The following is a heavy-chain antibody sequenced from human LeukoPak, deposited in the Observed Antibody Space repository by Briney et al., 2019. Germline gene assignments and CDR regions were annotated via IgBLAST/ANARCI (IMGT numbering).Heavy chain of an antibody. CDR1: GGSIRNSSFY. CDR2: IHYGGTT. D-gene: IGHD2-21*02. CDR3: TRDIGDFVSDF. J-gene: IGHJ4*02. V-gene: IGHV4-39*02. Sequence: SETLSLTCAVSGGSIRNSSFYWAWIRQPPGKGLEWIGSIHYGGTTHYNPSLQSRVTISADTSKNQFALDLRSVTAADTAVYYCTRDIGDFVSDFWGQGTLVTVSS.